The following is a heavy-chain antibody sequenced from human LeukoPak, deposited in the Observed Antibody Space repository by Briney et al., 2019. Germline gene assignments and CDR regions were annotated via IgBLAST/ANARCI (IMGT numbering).Heavy chain of an antibody. J-gene: IGHJ6*03. D-gene: IGHD3-3*01. V-gene: IGHV4-39*01. CDR1: GGSISSSSYY. CDR2: IYYSGST. CDR3: ARRLTYYEFWSGYYYYYYMDV. Sequence: SETLSLTCTVSGGSISSSSYYWGWIRQPPGKGLEWIGSIYYSGSTYYNPSLKSRVTISVDTSKNQFSLKLSSVTAADTAVYYCARRLTYYEFWSGYYYYYYMDVWGKGTTVTVSS.